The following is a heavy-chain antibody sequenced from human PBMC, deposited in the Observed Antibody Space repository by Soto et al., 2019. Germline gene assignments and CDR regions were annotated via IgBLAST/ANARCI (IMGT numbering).Heavy chain of an antibody. CDR2: IYYSGST. V-gene: IGHV4-39*01. CDR1: GGSIRSSSYY. J-gene: IGHJ2*01. Sequence: QLQLQESGPGLVKPSETLSLTCTVSGGSIRSSSYYWGWIRQPPGKGLEWIGIIYYSGSTYYNPSLKSRVTISVDTSKNQFSLKLSSVTAADTAVYYCARRNYCSGGSCYPKNWYFDLWGRGTLVTVSS. D-gene: IGHD2-15*01. CDR3: ARRNYCSGGSCYPKNWYFDL.